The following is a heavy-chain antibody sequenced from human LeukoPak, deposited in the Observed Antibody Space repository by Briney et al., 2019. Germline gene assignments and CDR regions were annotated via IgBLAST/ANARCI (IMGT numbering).Heavy chain of an antibody. CDR2: ISGSGGST. D-gene: IGHD4-17*01. Sequence: GGSQRLSCAASGFTFGSYAMSWVRQAPGKGLEWVAAISGSGGSTYYADSVKGRFTISRDNSKNTLYLQMNSLRAEDTAVYYCANTRDYGDPFDFDYWGQRTLVTVSS. CDR3: ANTRDYGDPFDFDY. V-gene: IGHV3-23*01. CDR1: GFTFGSYA. J-gene: IGHJ4*02.